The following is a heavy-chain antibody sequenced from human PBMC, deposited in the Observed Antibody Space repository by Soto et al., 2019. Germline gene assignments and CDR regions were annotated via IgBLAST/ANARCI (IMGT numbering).Heavy chain of an antibody. CDR3: AKLDAVGWTGDY. V-gene: IGHV3-23*01. CDR1: GFTFSSYA. D-gene: IGHD6-19*01. CDR2: ISGRGDST. J-gene: IGHJ4*02. Sequence: PGGSLRLSCAVSGFTFSSYAMSWVRQAPGKGLEWISTISGRGDSTYYADSVKGRFSISRDNSKNTLYLQMNSLRAEDTAVYYCAKLDAVGWTGDYWGQGTLVTVSS.